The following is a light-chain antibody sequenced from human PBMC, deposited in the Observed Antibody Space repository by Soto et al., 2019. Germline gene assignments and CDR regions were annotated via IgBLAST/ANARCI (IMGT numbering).Light chain of an antibody. V-gene: IGLV2-11*01. CDR3: CSYAGRYTRV. CDR1: SSDVGAFNY. J-gene: IGLJ3*02. CDR2: DVS. Sequence: QSALTQPRSVSGSPGQSITISCTGTSSDVGAFNYVSWYQQHPGKAPRIMIYDVSKRPSGVPDRFSGSKSGNTASLTISGLQTEDEADYYCCSYAGRYTRVFGGGTKVTV.